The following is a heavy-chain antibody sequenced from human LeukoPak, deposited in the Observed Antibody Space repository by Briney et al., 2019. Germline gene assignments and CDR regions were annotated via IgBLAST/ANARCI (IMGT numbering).Heavy chain of an antibody. CDR1: GGSISSINW. CDR2: IYHSGTT. V-gene: IGHV4-4*02. CDR3: SAVTRSTALDI. D-gene: IGHD4-17*01. Sequence: SGTLSLTCAVSGGSISSINWWSWVRQPPGKGLEWIGEIYHSGTTNYNPSLKSRVTISVDKSKNQFSLKLSSVTAADTAIYYCSAVTRSTALDIWGQGTMVTVSS. J-gene: IGHJ3*02.